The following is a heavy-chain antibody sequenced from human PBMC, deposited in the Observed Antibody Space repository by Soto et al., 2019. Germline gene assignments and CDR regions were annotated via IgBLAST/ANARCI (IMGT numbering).Heavy chain of an antibody. CDR1: GFTFSSYA. J-gene: IGHJ5*02. CDR2: ISGSGGST. V-gene: IGHV3-23*01. CDR3: AKDLYCSGGSCSNWFDP. D-gene: IGHD2-15*01. Sequence: GGSLRLSCAASGFTFSSYAMSWVRQAPGKGLEWVSAISGSGGSTYYADSVKGRFTISRDNSKNTLYLQMNSLRAEDTAVYYCAKDLYCSGGSCSNWFDPWGQGTLVTVSS.